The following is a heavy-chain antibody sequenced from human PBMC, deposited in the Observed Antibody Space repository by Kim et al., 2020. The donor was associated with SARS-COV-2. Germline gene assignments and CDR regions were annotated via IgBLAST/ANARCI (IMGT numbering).Heavy chain of an antibody. CDR1: GGTFSNYA. V-gene: IGHV1-69*13. D-gene: IGHD4-17*01. Sequence: SVKVSCKASGGTFSNYAISWVRQAPGQGLEWMGGIIPIFGTANYAQKFQGRVTITAEESTSTAYMELSSLRSEDTAVYYCARDGAYGDTACYGMDVWGQGTTVTVSS. CDR3: ARDGAYGDTACYGMDV. CDR2: IIPIFGTA. J-gene: IGHJ6*02.